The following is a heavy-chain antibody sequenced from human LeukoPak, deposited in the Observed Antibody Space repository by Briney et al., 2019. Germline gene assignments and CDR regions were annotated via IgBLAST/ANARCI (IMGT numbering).Heavy chain of an antibody. CDR3: ARHVDSGSSFDY. D-gene: IGHD1-26*01. V-gene: IGHV3-7*01. Sequence: GGSLRLSCAASGFTFSSYWMSWVRQAPGKGLEWVANIKQDGSEKYYVDSVKGRFTISRDNAKNSLFLQMNSLTAEDTAVYYCARHVDSGSSFDYWGQGTLVTGSS. CDR2: IKQDGSEK. CDR1: GFTFSSYW. J-gene: IGHJ4*02.